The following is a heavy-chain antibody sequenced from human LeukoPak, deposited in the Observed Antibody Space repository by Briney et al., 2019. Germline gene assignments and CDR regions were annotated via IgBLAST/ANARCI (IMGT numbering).Heavy chain of an antibody. D-gene: IGHD3-10*01. J-gene: IGHJ4*02. Sequence: PGGSLRLSCAASGFTFDDYAMHWVRQAPGKGLEWASGISWNSGSIGYADSVKGRFTISRDNAKNSLYLQMNSLRAEDTALYYCAKDLHRDYYGSGRPFDYWGQGTLVTVSS. V-gene: IGHV3-9*01. CDR3: AKDLHRDYYGSGRPFDY. CDR1: GFTFDDYA. CDR2: ISWNSGSI.